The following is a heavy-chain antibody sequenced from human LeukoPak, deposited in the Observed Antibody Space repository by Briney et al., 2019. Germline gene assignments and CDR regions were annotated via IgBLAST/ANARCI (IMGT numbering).Heavy chain of an antibody. CDR2: INSDESRT. J-gene: IGHJ5*02. D-gene: IGHD2-15*01. CDR3: ARSAWEYCSGGSCYSSWFDP. CDR1: GFTFSSYW. Sequence: GGSLRLSCAASGFTFSSYWMHWVRQAPGKGLVWVSRINSDESRTNYADSVKGRFTISRDNAKNTLYLQMNRLRADDTAVYYCARSAWEYCSGGSCYSSWFDPWGQGTLVTVSS. V-gene: IGHV3-74*01.